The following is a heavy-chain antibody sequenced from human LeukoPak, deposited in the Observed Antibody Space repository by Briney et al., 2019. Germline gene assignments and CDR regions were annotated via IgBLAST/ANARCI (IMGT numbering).Heavy chain of an antibody. V-gene: IGHV5-51*01. CDR1: GYSFTSYW. J-gene: IGHJ6*03. D-gene: IGHD1-14*01. CDR2: IYPDDSDT. Sequence: GESLKISCKGSGYSFTSYWIGWVRQMPGKGLEWMGSIYPDDSDTRYNPSFEGQVTISADKSSSTAYLQWSSPKASDTGMYYCARGGNHDYYYYYMDVWGKGTTITVSS. CDR3: ARGGNHDYYYYYMDV.